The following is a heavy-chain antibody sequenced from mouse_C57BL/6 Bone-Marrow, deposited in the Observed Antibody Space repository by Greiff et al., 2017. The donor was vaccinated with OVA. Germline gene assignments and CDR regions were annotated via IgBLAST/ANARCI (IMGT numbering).Heavy chain of an antibody. J-gene: IGHJ1*03. CDR2: IRLISDNFAT. D-gene: IGHD1-1*01. CDR1: GFTFSNYW. CDR3: TKYGSSSHWYIDV. V-gene: IGHV6-3*01. Sequence: EVKLEESGGGLVQPGGSMKLSCVASGFTFSNYWMNWVRQSPEKGLEWVAQIRLISDNFATHYAESVKGRFTISRDDSKSSVYLQMNNLRAEDTGIYYCTKYGSSSHWYIDVWGTGTTVTVSS.